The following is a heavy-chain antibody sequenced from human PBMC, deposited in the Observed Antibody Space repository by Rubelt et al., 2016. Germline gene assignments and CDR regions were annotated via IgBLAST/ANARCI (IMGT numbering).Heavy chain of an antibody. CDR2: IYSGGST. J-gene: IGHJ5*02. D-gene: IGHD5-12*01. V-gene: IGHV3-53*04. CDR3: ARGSRGYSGLDP. Sequence: VIYSGGSTYYADSVKGRFTISRHNSKNTLYLQMNSLRAEDTAVYYCARGSRGYSGLDPWGQGTLVTVSS.